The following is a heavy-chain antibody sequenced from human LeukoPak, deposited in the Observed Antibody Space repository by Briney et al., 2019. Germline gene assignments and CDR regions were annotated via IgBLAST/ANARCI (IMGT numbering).Heavy chain of an antibody. CDR2: ISGSSSTI. Sequence: GGSLRLSCAASGFTFSSYSMNWVRQAPGKGLEWVSYISGSSSTIYYADSVKGRFTISRDNAKNSLYVQMNSLRDEDTAVYYCARDGDVWGSYRTYFFDCWGQGTLVTVSS. J-gene: IGHJ4*02. D-gene: IGHD3-16*02. CDR3: ARDGDVWGSYRTYFFDC. CDR1: GFTFSSYS. V-gene: IGHV3-48*02.